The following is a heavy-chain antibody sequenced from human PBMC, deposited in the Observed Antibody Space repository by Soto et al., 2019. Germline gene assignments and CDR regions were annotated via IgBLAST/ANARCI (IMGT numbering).Heavy chain of an antibody. Sequence: GGSLRLSCAASGFTFSSYAMHRVRQAPGKGLEWVAVISYDGSNKYYADSVKGRFTISRDNSKNTLYLQMNSLRAEDTAVYYCARELGYCSSTSCYTAFDIWGQGTMVTVSS. CDR2: ISYDGSNK. CDR3: ARELGYCSSTSCYTAFDI. CDR1: GFTFSSYA. V-gene: IGHV3-30-3*01. D-gene: IGHD2-2*02. J-gene: IGHJ3*02.